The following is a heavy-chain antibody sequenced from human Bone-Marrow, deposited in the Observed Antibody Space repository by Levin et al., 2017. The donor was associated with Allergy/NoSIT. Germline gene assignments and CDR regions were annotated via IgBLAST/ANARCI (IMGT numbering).Heavy chain of an antibody. CDR1: GFTFSSYG. Sequence: PGGSLRLSCAASGFTFSSYGMHWVRQAPGKGLEWVAVIWYDGSNKYYADSVKGRFTISRDNSKNTLYLQMNSLRAEDTAVYYCARDRRGGYCSSTSCYFAYYYYYYMDVWGKGTTVTVSS. V-gene: IGHV3-33*01. J-gene: IGHJ6*03. CDR3: ARDRRGGYCSSTSCYFAYYYYYYMDV. CDR2: IWYDGSNK. D-gene: IGHD2-2*01.